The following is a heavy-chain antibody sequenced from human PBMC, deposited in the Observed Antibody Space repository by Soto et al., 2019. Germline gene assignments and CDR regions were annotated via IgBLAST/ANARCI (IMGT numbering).Heavy chain of an antibody. V-gene: IGHV1-18*01. J-gene: IGHJ4*02. CDR2: ISAYTGDT. CDR3: ARDMRYYDGSGFVEY. CDR1: GYTFTSYG. Sequence: ASVKVSCKASGYTFTSYGITWVGQAPGQGLEWMGWISAYTGDTNYAQKLQGRVTMTTDTSTSTAYMELRSLRSDDTAVYYCARDMRYYDGSGFVEYWGQGTPVTVSS. D-gene: IGHD3-22*01.